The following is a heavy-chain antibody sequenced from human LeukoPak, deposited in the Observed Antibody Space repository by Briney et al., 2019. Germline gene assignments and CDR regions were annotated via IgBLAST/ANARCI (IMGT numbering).Heavy chain of an antibody. CDR2: IYHSGNT. V-gene: IGHV4-30-2*01. J-gene: IGHJ2*01. Sequence: SETLSLTCAVSGGFISSGGYSWSWIRQPPGKGLEWIGYIYHSGNTYYNPSLKSRVTISVDRSKNQFSLKLSSVTAADTAVYYCARERSSGYYLRYFDLWGRGTLVTVSS. CDR3: ARERSSGYYLRYFDL. D-gene: IGHD3-22*01. CDR1: GGFISSGGYS.